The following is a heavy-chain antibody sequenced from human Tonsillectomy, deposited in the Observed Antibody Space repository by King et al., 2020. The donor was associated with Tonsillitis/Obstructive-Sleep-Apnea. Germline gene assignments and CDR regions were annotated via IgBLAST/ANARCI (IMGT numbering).Heavy chain of an antibody. CDR1: GFTFSSYA. CDR2: ISYDGSNK. D-gene: IGHD3-16*02. V-gene: IGHV3-30*01. Sequence: VQLVESGGGVVQPGRSLRLSCAASGFTFSSYAMHWVRQAPGKGLEWVAVISYDGSNKYYADSVKGRFTISRDNSKNTLYLQMNSLRAEDTAVYYLARTVYDYIWGSYRERDPSFDYWGQGTLVTVSS. J-gene: IGHJ4*02. CDR3: ARTVYDYIWGSYRERDPSFDY.